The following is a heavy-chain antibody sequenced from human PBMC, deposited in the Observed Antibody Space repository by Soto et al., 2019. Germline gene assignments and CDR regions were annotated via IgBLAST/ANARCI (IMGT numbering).Heavy chain of an antibody. D-gene: IGHD2-15*01. V-gene: IGHV1-2*04. J-gene: IGHJ2*01. CDR1: GYTFTGYY. Sequence: QVQLVQSGAEGKKPGASVKVSCKASGYTFTGYYMHWVRQAPGQGLEWMGWINPNSGGTNYAQKFQGWVTMTRDTSISTAYMELSRLRSDDTAVYYCARDRYCSGGSCYSDWYFDLWGRGTLVTVSS. CDR2: INPNSGGT. CDR3: ARDRYCSGGSCYSDWYFDL.